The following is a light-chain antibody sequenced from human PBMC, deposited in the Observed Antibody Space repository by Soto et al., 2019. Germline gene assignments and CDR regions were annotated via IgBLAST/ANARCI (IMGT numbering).Light chain of an antibody. CDR3: AAWDDSLSGVV. Sequence: QAVVTQPPSASGTPGQRVTISCSGSSSNIGSNYVYWYQQLPGTVPQLLIYRNSERPSGVPDRFSGSKSGTSASLAISGLRSEDEADYYCAAWDDSLSGVVFGGGTKLTDL. CDR2: RNS. J-gene: IGLJ2*01. V-gene: IGLV1-47*01. CDR1: SSNIGSNY.